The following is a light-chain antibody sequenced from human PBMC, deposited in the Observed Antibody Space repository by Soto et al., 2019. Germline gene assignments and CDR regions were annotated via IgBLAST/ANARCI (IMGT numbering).Light chain of an antibody. V-gene: IGKV3-20*01. CDR1: QSVSKTYSSY. Sequence: EIVLTQSPGTLSLSPGERAALSCRASQSVSKTYSSYLAWYQQKPGQAPRLLIYGASSRATGIPDRFSGSGSGTDFTLTISRLEPEDFAVYYCQQYINSPLTFGGGTKVEIK. CDR3: QQYINSPLT. J-gene: IGKJ4*01. CDR2: GAS.